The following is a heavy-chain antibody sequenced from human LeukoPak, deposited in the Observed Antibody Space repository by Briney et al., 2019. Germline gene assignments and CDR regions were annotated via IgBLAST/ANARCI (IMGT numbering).Heavy chain of an antibody. CDR2: INPDGGGS. Sequence: GGSLRLSCQASGFTFSNYAMSWVRRAPGKGLEWVSSINPDGGGSFFADYVKGRLTISRDDSRSVVYLQMNSLSAEDTAVYYCARSRVATCHYWGQGILVTVSS. D-gene: IGHD2-15*01. CDR1: GFTFSNYA. CDR3: ARSRVATCHY. J-gene: IGHJ4*02. V-gene: IGHV3-23*01.